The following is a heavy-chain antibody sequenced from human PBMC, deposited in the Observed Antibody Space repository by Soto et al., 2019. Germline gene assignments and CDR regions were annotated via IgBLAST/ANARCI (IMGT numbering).Heavy chain of an antibody. V-gene: IGHV1-69*01. J-gene: IGHJ6*02. CDR2: IIPIFGTE. CDR3: STSVYCSTTRCYYYYGLDV. Sequence: QVQLVQSGAEVKKPGSSVKVSCKVSGGTFSSHSINWVRQAPGQGPEWMGGIIPIFGTENYAQKFQGRVTITADESPSTAYMELSSLTSADTALYYCSTSVYCSTTRCYYYYGLDVWGQGTRVIVSS. D-gene: IGHD2-2*01. CDR1: GGTFSSHS.